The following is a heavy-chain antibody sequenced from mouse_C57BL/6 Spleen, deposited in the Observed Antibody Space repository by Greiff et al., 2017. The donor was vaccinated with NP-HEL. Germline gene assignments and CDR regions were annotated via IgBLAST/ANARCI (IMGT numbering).Heavy chain of an antibody. CDR2: ISYSGST. J-gene: IGHJ2*01. Sequence: VQLKQSGPGMVKPSQSLSLTCTVTGYSITSGYDWHWIRHFPGNKLEWMGYISYSGSTNYNPSLKSRISITHDTSKNHFFLKLNSVTTEDTATYYCARDHGNYYCDYWGQGTTLTVSS. CDR3: ARDHGNYYCDY. V-gene: IGHV3-1*01. CDR1: GYSITSGYD. D-gene: IGHD2-1*01.